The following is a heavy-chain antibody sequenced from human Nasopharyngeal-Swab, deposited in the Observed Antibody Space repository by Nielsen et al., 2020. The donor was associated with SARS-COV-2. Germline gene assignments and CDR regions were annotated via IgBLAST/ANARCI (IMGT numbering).Heavy chain of an antibody. CDR1: GYTLSNYA. D-gene: IGHD5-18*01. CDR3: AKGDSHGFGSFDY. CDR2: INAGKGNT. Sequence: ASVKVSCKASGYTLSNYAMYWVRQAPGQRPEFMGWINAGKGNTIYSQRFQGRVRISRDTSANTVYMELNRLRSEDTAVYYCAKGDSHGFGSFDYCGQGTLVTVSS. J-gene: IGHJ4*02. V-gene: IGHV1-3*01.